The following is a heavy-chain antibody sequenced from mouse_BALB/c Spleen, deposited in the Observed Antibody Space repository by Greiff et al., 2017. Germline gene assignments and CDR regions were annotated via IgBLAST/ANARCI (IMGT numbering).Heavy chain of an antibody. CDR2: INPYNGDT. V-gene: IGHV1-37*01. D-gene: IGHD2-1*01. CDR1: GYSFTGYF. J-gene: IGHJ4*01. CDR3: GRGDGNLFYAMDY. Sequence: EVQRVESGPELVKPGASVKISCKASGYSFTGYFMNWVKQSHGKSLEWIGRINPYNGDTFYNQKFKGKATLTVDKSSSTAHMELLSLTSEDSAVYYCGRGDGNLFYAMDYWGQGTSVTVSS.